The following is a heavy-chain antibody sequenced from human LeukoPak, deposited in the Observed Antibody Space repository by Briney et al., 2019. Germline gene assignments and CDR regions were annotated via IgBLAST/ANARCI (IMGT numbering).Heavy chain of an antibody. Sequence: KPSETLSLTCAVSGGSISSSNWWSWVRQAPGKGLEWVGHIRSKTDGGTTDYATPVKGRFSISRDDSKNTLYLQMNSLKTEDTAVYYCTTINWAAFDSWGQGTLVTVSS. CDR2: IRSKTDGGTT. CDR3: TTINWAAFDS. CDR1: GGSISSSNW. J-gene: IGHJ4*02. D-gene: IGHD7-27*01. V-gene: IGHV3-15*01.